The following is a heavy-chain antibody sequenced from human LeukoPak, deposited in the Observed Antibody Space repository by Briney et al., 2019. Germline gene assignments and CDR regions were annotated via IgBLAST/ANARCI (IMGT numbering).Heavy chain of an antibody. D-gene: IGHD5-18*01. CDR2: IYPGDSDT. V-gene: IGHV5-51*01. J-gene: IGHJ3*02. Sequence: GESLKISCKGSGYSFTSYWIGGVRQMPRKGLEWMGIIYPGDSDTRYSPSFQGQVTISADKSISTAYLQWSSLKASDTAMYYCARQGQLGHDAFDIWGQGTMVTVSS. CDR3: ARQGQLGHDAFDI. CDR1: GYSFTSYW.